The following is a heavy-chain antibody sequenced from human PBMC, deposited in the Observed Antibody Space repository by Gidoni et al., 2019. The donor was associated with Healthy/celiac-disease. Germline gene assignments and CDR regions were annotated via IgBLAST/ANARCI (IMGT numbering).Heavy chain of an antibody. CDR1: GFPFDDYA. V-gene: IGHV3-9*01. CDR2: ISWNSGSI. CDR3: AKDMAEGSFMVAAYFDY. Sequence: EVQLVESGGGLVQPGRSLRLSCAAPGFPFDDYAMHWVRQAPGKGLGWVSGISWNSGSIGYADSVKGRFTISRDNAKNSLYLQMNSLRAEDTALYYCAKDMAEGSFMVAAYFDYWGQGTLVTVSS. D-gene: IGHD5-12*01. J-gene: IGHJ4*02.